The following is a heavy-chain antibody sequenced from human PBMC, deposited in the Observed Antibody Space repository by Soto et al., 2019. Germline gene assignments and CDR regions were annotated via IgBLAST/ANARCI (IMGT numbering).Heavy chain of an antibody. V-gene: IGHV3-72*01. D-gene: IGHD3-10*01. CDR3: WRPVTGSGYIDY. CDR1: GLTLSDQY. Sequence: EVQLVESGGGLVQPGGSLRLSCAASGLTLSDQYMDWVRQAPGHGLEWVGRTRDKPNSYTPEYAASVKGRVTISRDDSKNSLYLQMNSLKTEDPAVYFCWRPVTGSGYIDYWGQGTLVTVAS. J-gene: IGHJ4*02. CDR2: TRDKPNSYTP.